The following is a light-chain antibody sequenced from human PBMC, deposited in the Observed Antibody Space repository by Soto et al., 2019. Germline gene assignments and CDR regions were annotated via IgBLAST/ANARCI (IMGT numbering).Light chain of an antibody. CDR1: QSISSW. CDR2: DAS. CDR3: QQYNSYSVT. Sequence: DIQMTQSPSTLSASVGDRVTITCRASQSISSWLAWYQQKPGKAPKLLIYDASSLESGVPSRFSGSGSGTGFPPHLSRLQPDDFATYYCQQYNSYSVTFGQGTKVEIK. J-gene: IGKJ1*01. V-gene: IGKV1-5*01.